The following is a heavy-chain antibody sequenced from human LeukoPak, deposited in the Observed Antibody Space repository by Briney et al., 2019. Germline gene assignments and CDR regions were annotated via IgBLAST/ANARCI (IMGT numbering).Heavy chain of an antibody. J-gene: IGHJ5*02. D-gene: IGHD3-3*01. CDR1: GYTFTDYY. V-gene: IGHV1-2*02. Sequence: ASVKVSCKASGYTFTDYYMHWVRQAPGQGLEWMGWINPNSGGTNYAQKFQGRVTMTRDTSISTAYMELSRLRSDDTAVYYCARTPPNYDFWSGYPLDPWGQGTLVTVSS. CDR2: INPNSGGT. CDR3: ARTPPNYDFWSGYPLDP.